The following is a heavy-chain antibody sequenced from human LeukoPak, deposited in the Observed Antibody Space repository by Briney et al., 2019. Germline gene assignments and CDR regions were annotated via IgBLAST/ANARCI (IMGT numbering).Heavy chain of an antibody. CDR2: VHYPGGT. D-gene: IGHD3-16*01. Sequence: SETLSLTCTVSGVPMTRHFWAWVRQSPGKAPEWIGYVHYPGGTKYNPSFESRVTISVDAANSQFSLTLTSVTAADTAVYFCATYEGYFDYWGHGTVVTVSS. V-gene: IGHV4-59*08. CDR3: ATYEGYFDY. CDR1: GVPMTRHF. J-gene: IGHJ4*01.